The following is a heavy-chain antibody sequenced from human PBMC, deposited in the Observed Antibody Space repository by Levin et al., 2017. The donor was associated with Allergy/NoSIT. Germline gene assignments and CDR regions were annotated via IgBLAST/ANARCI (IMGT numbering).Heavy chain of an antibody. CDR1: GGSISSSSYY. J-gene: IGHJ5*02. CDR3: ARLILRITMVRGAIRRPQGFDP. V-gene: IGHV4-39*01. Sequence: SETLSLTCTVSGGSISSSSYYWGWIRQPPGKGLEWIGSIYYSGSTYYNPSLKSRVTISVDTSKNQFSLKLSSVTAADTAVYYCARLILRITMVRGAIRRPQGFDPWGQGTLVTVSS. CDR2: IYYSGST. D-gene: IGHD3-10*01.